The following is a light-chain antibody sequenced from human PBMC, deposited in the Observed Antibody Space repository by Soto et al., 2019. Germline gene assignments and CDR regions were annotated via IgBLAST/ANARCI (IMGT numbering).Light chain of an antibody. CDR3: AAWDDSLNGEVV. CDR1: SSNIGSNS. Sequence: QAVVTQPPSASGTPGQRVTISCSGSSSNIGSNSVNWYQQLPGTAPKLLIYSTNQRPSGVPDRFSGSKSDTSASLAISGLQSEDEADYYCAAWDDSLNGEVVFGGRTQLTVL. J-gene: IGLJ2*01. V-gene: IGLV1-44*01. CDR2: STN.